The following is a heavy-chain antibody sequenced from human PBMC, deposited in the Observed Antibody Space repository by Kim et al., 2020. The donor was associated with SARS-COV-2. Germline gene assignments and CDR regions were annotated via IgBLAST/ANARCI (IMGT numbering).Heavy chain of an antibody. CDR2: INHSGST. D-gene: IGHD2-15*01. CDR3: ARGPFMVRYYYYGMDV. CDR1: GGSFSGYY. J-gene: IGHJ6*02. Sequence: SETLSLTCAVYGGSFSGYYWSWIRQPPGKGLEWIGEINHSGSTNYNPSLKSRVTISVDTSKNQFSLKLSSVTAADTAVYYCARGPFMVRYYYYGMDVWGQGTTVTVSS. V-gene: IGHV4-34*01.